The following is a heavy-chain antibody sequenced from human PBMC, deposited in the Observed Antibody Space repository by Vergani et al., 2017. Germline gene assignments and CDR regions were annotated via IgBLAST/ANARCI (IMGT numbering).Heavy chain of an antibody. CDR3: ARSSGGNYYDSSGYFASSAPGDWYFDL. J-gene: IGHJ2*01. V-gene: IGHV4-39*01. Sequence: QLQLQESGPGLVKPSETLSLTCTVSGGSISSSSYYWGWIRQPPGKGLEWIGSLYYSGSTYYNPSLKSRVTISVDTSKNQFSRKLSFVTAADTAVYYCARSSGGNYYDSSGYFASSAPGDWYFDLWGRGTLVTVSS. CDR2: LYYSGST. D-gene: IGHD3-22*01. CDR1: GGSISSSSYY.